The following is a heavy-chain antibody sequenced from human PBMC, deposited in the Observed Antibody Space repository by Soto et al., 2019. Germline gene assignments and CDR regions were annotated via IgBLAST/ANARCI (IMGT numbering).Heavy chain of an antibody. CDR3: ARHGRDYYDSSGSLAFDY. CDR2: IYYSGST. V-gene: IGHV4-39*01. Sequence: KPSETLSLTCTVSGGSISSSSYYWGWIRQPPGKGLEWIGSIYYSGSTYYNPSLKSRVTISVDTSKNQFSLKLSSVTAADTAVYYCARHGRDYYDSSGSLAFDYWGQGTLVTVSS. D-gene: IGHD3-22*01. CDR1: GGSISSSSYY. J-gene: IGHJ4*02.